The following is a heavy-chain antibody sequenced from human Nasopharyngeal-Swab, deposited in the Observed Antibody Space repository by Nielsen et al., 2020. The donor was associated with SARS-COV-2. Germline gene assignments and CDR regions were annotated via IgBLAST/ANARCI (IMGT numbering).Heavy chain of an antibody. D-gene: IGHD2-15*01. J-gene: IGHJ4*02. CDR3: ARGYCSGGSCYSIDY. CDR2: INTNTGNP. Sequence: WVRQAPGQGLEWMGWINTNTGNPTYAQGFTGRFVFSLDTSVSTAYLQISSLKAEDTAVYYCARGYCSGGSCYSIDYWGQGTLVTV. V-gene: IGHV7-4-1*02.